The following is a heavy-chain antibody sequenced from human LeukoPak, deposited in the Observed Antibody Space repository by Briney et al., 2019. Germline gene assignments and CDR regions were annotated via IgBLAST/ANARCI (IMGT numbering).Heavy chain of an antibody. V-gene: IGHV5-51*01. J-gene: IGHJ6*03. CDR1: GYSFSNYY. CDR2: IYPGDSDT. Sequence: HGESLKISCKGSGYSFSNYYVGWVRQMPGKGLEWMGIIYPGDSDTRYSPSFQGQVTISADKSISTAYLQWGSLKASDTAMYYCARHGHYDILTGYYEAPFYYYYMDVWGKGTTVTVSS. D-gene: IGHD3-9*01. CDR3: ARHGHYDILTGYYEAPFYYYYMDV.